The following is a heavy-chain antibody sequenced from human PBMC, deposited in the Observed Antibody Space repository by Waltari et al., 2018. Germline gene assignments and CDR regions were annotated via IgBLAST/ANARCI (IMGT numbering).Heavy chain of an antibody. J-gene: IGHJ6*02. D-gene: IGHD3-10*01. Sequence: QVQLVESGGGVVQAGKSLRLSCAVSGFTFSDHGMHWVRQVPGKGLGWVAIIWSDGSNTYFLESVKGRFTISRDNSKNTLYLQMDSLRAEDTGVYYCARDLMLRSFYYYGLDVWGQGTTVTVSS. CDR3: ARDLMLRSFYYYGLDV. CDR2: IWSDGSNT. CDR1: GFTFSDHG. V-gene: IGHV3-33*08.